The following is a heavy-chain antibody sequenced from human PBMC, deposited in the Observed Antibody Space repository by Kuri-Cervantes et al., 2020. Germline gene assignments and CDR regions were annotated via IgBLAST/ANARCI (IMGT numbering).Heavy chain of an antibody. CDR3: ARSTGAITY. Sequence: LRLSCAISGDSVSSNSAAWNWIRQSPSRGLEWLGRTYYRSKWYNEYAVSVKSRIIINPDTSKNQFSLHLNSVTPEDTSVYYCARSTGAITYWAQGTKVTVSS. J-gene: IGHJ4*02. D-gene: IGHD7-27*01. CDR1: GDSVSSNSAA. V-gene: IGHV6-1*01. CDR2: TYYRSKWYN.